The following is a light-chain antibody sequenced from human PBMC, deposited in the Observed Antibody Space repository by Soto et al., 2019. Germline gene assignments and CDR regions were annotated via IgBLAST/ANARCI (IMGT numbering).Light chain of an antibody. Sequence: SVLTQPPSVSGAPGQRVTISCTGSSSNIGAGYDVHWYQQLPGTAPKLLIYGNSNRPSGVPDRFSGSKSGTSASLAITGLQAEDEADYYCQSYDSSLRGHYVFVPGTKVTVL. J-gene: IGLJ1*01. CDR3: QSYDSSLRGHYV. CDR1: SSNIGAGYD. V-gene: IGLV1-40*01. CDR2: GNS.